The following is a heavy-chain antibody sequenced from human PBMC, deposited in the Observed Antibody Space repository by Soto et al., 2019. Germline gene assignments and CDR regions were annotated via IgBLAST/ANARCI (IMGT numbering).Heavy chain of an antibody. CDR3: ARVGVRRPTPLWY. CDR2: ISAYNGNT. V-gene: IGHV1-18*01. J-gene: IGHJ4*02. Sequence: ASVKVSCKTSGYTFTSYGISWVRQAPGQGLEWMRWISAYNGNTNYAQKLQGRVTMTTDTSTSTAYVELRSLRSDDTAVYYCARVGVRRPTPLWYWGQGTLVTVYS. D-gene: IGHD3-3*01. CDR1: GYTFTSYG.